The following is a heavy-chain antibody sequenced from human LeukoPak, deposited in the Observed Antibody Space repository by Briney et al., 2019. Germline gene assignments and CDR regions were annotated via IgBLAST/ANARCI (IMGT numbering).Heavy chain of an antibody. Sequence: ASVKVSCKASGGTFSSYAISWVRQAPGQGLEWMGGIIPIFGTANYAQKFQGRVTITTDESTSTAYMELSSLRSEDTAVYYCARVGPGEWELPPYYYYYYMDVWGKGTTVTVSS. V-gene: IGHV1-69*05. D-gene: IGHD1-26*01. CDR2: IIPIFGTA. CDR1: GGTFSSYA. J-gene: IGHJ6*03. CDR3: ARVGPGEWELPPYYYYYYMDV.